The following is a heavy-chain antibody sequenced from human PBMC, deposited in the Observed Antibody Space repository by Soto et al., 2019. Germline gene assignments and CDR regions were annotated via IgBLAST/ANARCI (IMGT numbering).Heavy chain of an antibody. J-gene: IGHJ4*02. CDR2: ISSNGGST. D-gene: IGHD3-10*01. CDR1: GFTFSSYA. CDR3: VNSRGDGYNHPGY. Sequence: GGSLRLSCSASGFTFSSYAMHWVRQAPGKGLEYVSAISSNGGSTYYADSVKGRFTISRDNSKNTLYLQMSSPRAEDTAVYYCVNSRGDGYNHPGYWGQGTLVTVSS. V-gene: IGHV3-64D*06.